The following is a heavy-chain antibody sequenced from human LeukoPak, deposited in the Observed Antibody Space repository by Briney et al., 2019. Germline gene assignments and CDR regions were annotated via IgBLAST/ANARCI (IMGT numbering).Heavy chain of an antibody. Sequence: SETLSLTCAVSGGSISIYWSWVRQPAGKGREWVGYISYGGGTTYNASLTHRLSMSMDTSKNQLSLRLSSVTAADTALYYCARVGDTSGYFYYFDNWGQGTLVTVSS. D-gene: IGHD3-22*01. V-gene: IGHV4-59*08. CDR2: ISYGGGT. CDR3: ARVGDTSGYFYYFDN. J-gene: IGHJ4*02. CDR1: GGSISIY.